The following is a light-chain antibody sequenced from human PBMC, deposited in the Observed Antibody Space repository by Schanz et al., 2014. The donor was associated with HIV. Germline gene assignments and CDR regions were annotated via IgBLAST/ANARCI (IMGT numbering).Light chain of an antibody. CDR3: SPYTSRNTVV. V-gene: IGLV1-44*01. CDR1: SSNIGSST. CDR2: SNN. J-gene: IGLJ2*01. Sequence: QSVLTQPPSASGTPGQRVTISCSGGSSNIGSSTVNWHQQLPGTAPKLLIYSNNQRPSGVPDRFSGSKSGDTASLTVSGLQAEDEADYYCSPYTSRNTVVFGGGTKLTVL.